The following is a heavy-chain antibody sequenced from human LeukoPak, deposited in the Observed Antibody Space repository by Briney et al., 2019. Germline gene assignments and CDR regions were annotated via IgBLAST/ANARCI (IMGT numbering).Heavy chain of an antibody. Sequence: GGSLRLSCAASGFTFSSYGMHWVRQAPGKGLEWVAFIRYDGSNKYYGDSVKGRFTISRDNSKNTLYLQMNSLISEDTAVYYCANGQGYCSSTTCFDYYYYYMDVWGKGTTVTVSS. J-gene: IGHJ6*03. D-gene: IGHD2-2*01. V-gene: IGHV3-30*02. CDR3: ANGQGYCSSTTCFDYYYYYMDV. CDR2: IRYDGSNK. CDR1: GFTFSSYG.